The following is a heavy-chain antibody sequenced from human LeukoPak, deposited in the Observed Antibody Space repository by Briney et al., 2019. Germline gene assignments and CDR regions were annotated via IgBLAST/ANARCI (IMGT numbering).Heavy chain of an antibody. J-gene: IGHJ4*02. Sequence: GGSLRLSCAASGFTFSSYWMHWVRQAPAKGLVWVSRIKSDGSSTSDEASVRGRFTISEDNAKNTLYLQMSILRAEDTAVYYCARGYSYGRVEYWGQGTLVTVSS. V-gene: IGHV3-74*01. CDR1: GFTFSSYW. CDR2: IKSDGSST. CDR3: ARGYSYGRVEY. D-gene: IGHD5-18*01.